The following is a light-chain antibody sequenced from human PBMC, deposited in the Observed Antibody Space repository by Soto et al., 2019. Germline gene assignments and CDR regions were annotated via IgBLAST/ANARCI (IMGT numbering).Light chain of an antibody. V-gene: IGKV3-20*01. CDR1: QSVSSSY. CDR2: GAS. CDR3: QQNGSALT. J-gene: IGKJ4*01. Sequence: EIVLTQSPGTLSLSPGERATLSCRDSQSVSSSYLAWYQQKHGQAPRLLIYGASSRATGIPHRFSGSVSGTYFTLTISRLERVGFAVYYCQQNGSALTFGGGTKGEIK.